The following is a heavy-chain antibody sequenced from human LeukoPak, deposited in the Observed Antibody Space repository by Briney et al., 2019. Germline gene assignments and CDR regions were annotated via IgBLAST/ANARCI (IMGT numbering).Heavy chain of an antibody. V-gene: IGHV3-30*18. J-gene: IGHJ4*02. D-gene: IGHD1-26*01. CDR2: FSSDGSTK. CDR1: GFTFSTYG. Sequence: QPGRSLRLSCAASGFTFSTYGMHWVRQAPGKGLEWVALFSSDGSTKYYADSVKGRFTISRDNSKNTLYLQMNSPRAEDTAVYYCAKSGGSYYSTLDSWGQGTLVTVSS. CDR3: AKSGGSYYSTLDS.